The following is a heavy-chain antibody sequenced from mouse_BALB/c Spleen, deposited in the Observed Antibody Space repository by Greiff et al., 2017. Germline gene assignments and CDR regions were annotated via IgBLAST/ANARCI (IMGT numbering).Heavy chain of an antibody. J-gene: IGHJ2*01. D-gene: IGHD4-1*01. CDR3: AANWDY. V-gene: IGHV3-6*02. CDR2: ISYDGSN. Sequence: EVKLMESGPGLVKPSQSLSLTCSVTGYSITSGYYWNWIRQFPGNQLEWIGYISYDGSNNYNPSLKNRISITRDTSKNQFFLKLNSVTTEDTATYDCAANWDYWGQGTTLTVSS. CDR1: GYSITSGYY.